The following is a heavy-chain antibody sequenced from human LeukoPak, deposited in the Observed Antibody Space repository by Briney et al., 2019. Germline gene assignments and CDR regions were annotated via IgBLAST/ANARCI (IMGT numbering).Heavy chain of an antibody. V-gene: IGHV3-74*01. CDR3: VRSFDI. Sequence: PGGSLRLSCAASGFTFSSYWMHWVRQAPGKGLVWVSRINSDGSRTDYADSVKGRFTISRDNAKNTLYLQVNSLTAEDTAIYYCVRSFDIWGQGTMITVPS. J-gene: IGHJ3*02. CDR1: GFTFSSYW. CDR2: INSDGSRT.